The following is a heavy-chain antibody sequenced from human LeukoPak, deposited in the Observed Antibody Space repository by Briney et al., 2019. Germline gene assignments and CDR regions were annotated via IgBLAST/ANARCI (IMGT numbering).Heavy chain of an antibody. Sequence: ASVKVSCKASGYTFTGYYMHWVRQAPGQGLEWVGWINPNSGGTNYAQKFQGRVTMTRDTSISTAYMELSRLRSDDTAVYYCAREIFIVVVTNDAFDIWGQGTMVTVSS. J-gene: IGHJ3*02. D-gene: IGHD3-22*01. V-gene: IGHV1-2*02. CDR1: GYTFTGYY. CDR3: AREIFIVVVTNDAFDI. CDR2: INPNSGGT.